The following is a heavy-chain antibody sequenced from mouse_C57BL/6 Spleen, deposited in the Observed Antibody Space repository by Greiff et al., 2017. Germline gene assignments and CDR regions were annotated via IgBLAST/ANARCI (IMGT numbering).Heavy chain of an antibody. D-gene: IGHD1-1*01. CDR2: IWSDGST. CDR1: GFSLTSYG. J-gene: IGHJ4*01. Sequence: VQLVESGPGLVAPSQSLSITCTVSGFSLTSYGVHWVRQPPGKGLEWLVVIWSDGSTTYNSALKSRLSISKDNSNSQVFLKMISLQTADTAMYYCARHEELLRYAMDYGGQGTSVTVSS. CDR3: ARHEELLRYAMDY. V-gene: IGHV2-6-1*01.